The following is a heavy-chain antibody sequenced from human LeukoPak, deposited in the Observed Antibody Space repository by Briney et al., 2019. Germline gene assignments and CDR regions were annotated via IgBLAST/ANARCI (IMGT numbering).Heavy chain of an antibody. CDR3: ARVLVPAGGGVVDY. CDR2: IYHSGST. D-gene: IGHD3-16*01. CDR1: GYSISSGYY. Sequence: SETLSLTCTVSGYSISSGYYWGWIRQPPGKGLEWIGSIYHSGSTYYNPSLKSRVTISVDTSKNQFSLKLSSVTAADTAVYYCARVLVPAGGGVVDYWGQGTLVTVSS. J-gene: IGHJ4*02. V-gene: IGHV4-38-2*02.